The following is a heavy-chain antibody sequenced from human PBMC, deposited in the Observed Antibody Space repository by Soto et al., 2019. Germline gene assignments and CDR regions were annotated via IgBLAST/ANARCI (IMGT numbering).Heavy chain of an antibody. V-gene: IGHV5-10-1*01. Sequence: GESLKISCKGSGYSFTSYWISWARQMPGKGLEWMGRIDPSDSYTNYSPSFQGHVTISADKSISTAYLQWSSLKASDTAMYYCARRDGSYYGTDYGMDVWGQGTTVTVSS. CDR3: ARRDGSYYGTDYGMDV. D-gene: IGHD1-26*01. J-gene: IGHJ6*02. CDR2: IDPSDSYT. CDR1: GYSFTSYW.